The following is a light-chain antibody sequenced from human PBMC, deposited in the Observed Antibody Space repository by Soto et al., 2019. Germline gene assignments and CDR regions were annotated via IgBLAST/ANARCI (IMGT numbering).Light chain of an antibody. J-gene: IGKJ5*01. CDR2: GAS. CDR3: QQRSNWPSIT. V-gene: IGKV3D-20*02. Sequence: EILMTQSPATLSVSPGERATLAFRASKRVSSSYLAWYQQKPGQAPRLLIYGASNRATGIPARFSGSGSGTDFTLTISSLEPEDFAVYHCQQRSNWPSITFGQGTRLEIK. CDR1: KRVSSSY.